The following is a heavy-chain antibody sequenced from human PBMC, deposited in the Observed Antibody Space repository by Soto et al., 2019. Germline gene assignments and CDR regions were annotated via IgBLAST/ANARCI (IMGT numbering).Heavy chain of an antibody. J-gene: IGHJ6*02. CDR1: GYSFTSYW. CDR2: IYPGDSDT. Sequence: PGESLKISCKGSGYSFTSYWIGWVRQMPGKGLEWMGIIYPGDSDTRYSPSFQGQVTISADKSISTAYLQWSSLKASDTAMYYCARVRALENNWNAPSGYYYGMDVWGQGTTVTVSS. D-gene: IGHD1-1*01. V-gene: IGHV5-51*01. CDR3: ARVRALENNWNAPSGYYYGMDV.